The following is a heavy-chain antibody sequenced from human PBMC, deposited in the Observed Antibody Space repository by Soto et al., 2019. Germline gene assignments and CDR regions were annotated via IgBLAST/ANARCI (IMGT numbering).Heavy chain of an antibody. V-gene: IGHV3-23*01. D-gene: IGHD3-22*01. CDR1: GFTFSRYA. Sequence: GGSLRLSCAATGFTFSRYAMNWVRQAPERGLEWVSGISGSSGSTYYADSVKGRFTISRDNSKNTLYLQMGRLRAEDMAVYYCAKGKRSSGYYYFDHWGQGTLVTVPS. J-gene: IGHJ4*02. CDR3: AKGKRSSGYYYFDH. CDR2: ISGSSGST.